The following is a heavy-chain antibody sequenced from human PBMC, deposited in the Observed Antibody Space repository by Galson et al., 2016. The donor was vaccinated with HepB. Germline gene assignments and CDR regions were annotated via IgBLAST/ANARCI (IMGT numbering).Heavy chain of an antibody. CDR2: VFDSGRT. V-gene: IGHV4-61*01. CDR3: EREYTSSWSATYYYGMAV. CDR1: GASVSSESYY. Sequence: SETLSLTCSVSGASVSSESYYWNWIRQPPGKGLEWIGYVFDSGRTNYNPSLKSRATISVDTSSNQFSLKLSFVTAADTAMYYCEREYTSSWSATYYYGMAVWGQGTTVTVSS. D-gene: IGHD6-13*01. J-gene: IGHJ6*02.